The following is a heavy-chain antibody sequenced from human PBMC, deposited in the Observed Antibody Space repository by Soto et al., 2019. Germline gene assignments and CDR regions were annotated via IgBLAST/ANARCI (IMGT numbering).Heavy chain of an antibody. CDR2: CSGYDGNT. V-gene: IGHV1-18*01. CDR1: GYTFSSYV. J-gene: IGHJ1*01. Sequence: QIQLVQSGAEVKKPGASVKVSCKASGYTFSSYVISLVRQAPGQGHDWMGWCSGYDGNTNYPKKLRGRVTMTTDTSTNTSYMELMNLRSDDTAVYYCAKDRLPQTGSRQDFEHWGQGTVVTVSS. CDR3: AKDRLPQTGSRQDFEH. D-gene: IGHD1-26*01.